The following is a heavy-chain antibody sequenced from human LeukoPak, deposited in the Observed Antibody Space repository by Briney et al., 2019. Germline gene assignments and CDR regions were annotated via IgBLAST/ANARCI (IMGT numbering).Heavy chain of an antibody. J-gene: IGHJ4*02. CDR2: IWYDGSNK. CDR3: ARVPSAGGGNYLEN. CDR1: RFLFGRSG. D-gene: IGHD4-23*01. V-gene: IGHV3-33*01. Sequence: GGSLRLPCAPCRFLFGRSGMHWVRQAPGKGPEWVAVIWYDGSNKYYAQSVKGRFTNNRDNSKNTLNLQMNSLGADDTDLNYCARVPSAGGGNYLENWGQGTLVTVSS.